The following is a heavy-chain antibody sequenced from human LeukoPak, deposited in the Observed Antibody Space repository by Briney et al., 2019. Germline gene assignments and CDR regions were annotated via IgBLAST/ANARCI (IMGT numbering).Heavy chain of an antibody. CDR3: AKVDAEYSSSSTPPSFDY. Sequence: SVKVSCKASGGTFSSYAISWVRQAPGQGLEWMGRIIPILGIANYAQKFQGRVTITADKSTSTAYMELSSLRSEDTAVYYCAKVDAEYSSSSTPPSFDYWGQGTLVTVSS. CDR2: IIPILGIA. CDR1: GGTFSSYA. J-gene: IGHJ4*02. D-gene: IGHD6-6*01. V-gene: IGHV1-69*04.